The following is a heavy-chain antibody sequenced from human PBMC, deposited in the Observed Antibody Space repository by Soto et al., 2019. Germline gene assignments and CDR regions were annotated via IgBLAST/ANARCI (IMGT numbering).Heavy chain of an antibody. CDR1: GYTFTSYG. D-gene: IGHD6-13*01. CDR3: AKYVGDSWYYFDF. V-gene: IGHV1-18*01. Sequence: ASVKVSCKASGYTFTSYGISWVRQASGQGLEWMGWISAYNGNTNYAQKLQGRVTMTTDTSKNTLYLQMNSLRADDTALYYCAKYVGDSWYYFDFWGQGTLVTVSS. CDR2: ISAYNGNT. J-gene: IGHJ4*02.